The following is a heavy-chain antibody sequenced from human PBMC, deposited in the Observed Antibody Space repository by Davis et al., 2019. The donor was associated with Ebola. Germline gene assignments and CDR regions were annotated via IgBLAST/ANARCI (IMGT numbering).Heavy chain of an antibody. Sequence: SETLSLTCAVSGGSISSGGYSWSWIRQPPGKGLEWIGYIYHSGSTYYNPSLKSRVTISVDTSKNQFSLKLSSVTAADTAVYYCARGLRYCSSTSCYVSPRFDPWGQGTLVTVSS. CDR2: IYHSGST. D-gene: IGHD2-2*01. CDR1: GGSISSGGYS. V-gene: IGHV4-30-2*01. J-gene: IGHJ5*02. CDR3: ARGLRYCSSTSCYVSPRFDP.